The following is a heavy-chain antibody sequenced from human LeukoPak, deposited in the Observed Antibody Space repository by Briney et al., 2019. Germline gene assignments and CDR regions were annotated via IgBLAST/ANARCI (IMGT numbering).Heavy chain of an antibody. CDR3: TIQNPYYFDY. J-gene: IGHJ4*02. Sequence: GGPPRLFCTASGFNFGDYAMSWVRQGPGQGLGWVGFVRSKSNGGTTEYAAAGKGRFNNSRDDSKSIANLQMNSLKTEDTAVYYCTIQNPYYFDYWGQGTLVTVSS. CDR1: GFNFGDYA. V-gene: IGHV3-49*04. D-gene: IGHD1-1*01. CDR2: VRSKSNGGTT.